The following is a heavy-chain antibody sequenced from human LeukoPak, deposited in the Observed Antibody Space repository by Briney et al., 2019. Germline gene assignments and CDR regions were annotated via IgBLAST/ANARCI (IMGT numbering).Heavy chain of an antibody. CDR3: AREGYSSSWYLSRYCYYYMDV. D-gene: IGHD6-13*01. J-gene: IGHJ6*03. V-gene: IGHV4-61*02. CDR1: GGSISSGSYY. Sequence: PSQTLSLTCTVSGGSISSGSYYWSWIRQPAGKGLEWIGRIYTSGSTNYNPSLKSRVTISVDTSKNQFSLKLSSVTAADTAVYYCAREGYSSSWYLSRYCYYYMDVWGKGTTVTISS. CDR2: IYTSGST.